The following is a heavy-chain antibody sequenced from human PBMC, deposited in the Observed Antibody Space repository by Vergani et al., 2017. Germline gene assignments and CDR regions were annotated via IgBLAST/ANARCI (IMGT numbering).Heavy chain of an antibody. V-gene: IGHV3-74*03. D-gene: IGHD3-10*01. CDR1: GFSFNSYW. Sequence: DVHLAESGGGFFQPGGSLRLSCSASGFSFNSYWMHWVRQVPGKGLLWVSRIKSDGSITAYADSVKGRFTISRDNAQNTLYLQMNSLRAEDTAVYYCARDGPYGSGSYLDYWGQGTLVTVSS. CDR2: IKSDGSIT. CDR3: ARDGPYGSGSYLDY. J-gene: IGHJ4*02.